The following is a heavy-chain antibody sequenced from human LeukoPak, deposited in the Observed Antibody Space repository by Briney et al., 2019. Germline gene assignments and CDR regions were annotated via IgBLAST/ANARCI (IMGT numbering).Heavy chain of an antibody. J-gene: IGHJ6*02. CDR3: ANAILNYGMDV. CDR2: ISYDGSNK. Sequence: GGSLRLSCAASGFTFSESWMTWVRQAPGKGLEWVAVISYDGSNKYYADSVKGRFAISRDNSKNTLYLQMNSLRAEDTAVYYCANAILNYGMDVWGQGTTVTVSS. V-gene: IGHV3-30*18. CDR1: GFTFSESW.